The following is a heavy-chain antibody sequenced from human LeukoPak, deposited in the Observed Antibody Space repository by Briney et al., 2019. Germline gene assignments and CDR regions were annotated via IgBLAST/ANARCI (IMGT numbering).Heavy chain of an antibody. CDR2: IYTGGDT. CDR1: GFTVSSNY. D-gene: IGHD3-3*01. V-gene: IGHV3-53*01. Sequence: PGGSLRLSCAASGFTVSSNYMSWVRQAPGKGLEWVSLIYTGGDTYYADSVKGRFTISRDNSMNTLSLQMNSLRAEDTAVYYCARASFGVIVGPDYWGQGTLVTVSS. J-gene: IGHJ4*02. CDR3: ARASFGVIVGPDY.